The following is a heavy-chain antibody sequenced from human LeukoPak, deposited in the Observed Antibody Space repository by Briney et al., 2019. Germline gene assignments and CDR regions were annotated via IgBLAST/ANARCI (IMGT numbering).Heavy chain of an antibody. CDR2: IGTGGDT. V-gene: IGHV3-13*01. CDR3: VRDYGPGGFGP. CDR1: GFSFDNYD. J-gene: IGHJ5*02. Sequence: GGSLRLSCAVSGFSFDNYDMHWVRQISGEGLEWVAAIGTGGDTYYRDSVKGRFTISRGNAKNSLYLQMNSLRVGDTAVYYCVRDYGPGGFGPWGQGALVTISS. D-gene: IGHD3-10*01.